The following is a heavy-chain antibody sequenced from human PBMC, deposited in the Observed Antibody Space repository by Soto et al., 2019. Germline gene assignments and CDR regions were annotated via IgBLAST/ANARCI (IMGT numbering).Heavy chain of an antibody. V-gene: IGHV1-69*01. CDR2: FIPIFRTL. Sequence: QVQLIQSEAEVKKPGSSVRVSCTASGGIFGSHGFSWVRQAPGQRLEWVGGFIPIFRTLTYTEKFQARVRIAADESTNSVYLDLSRLTSEDTALYYCVRDRRIYYSDPHDEFVATDYEVWGQGTMVSVSS. CDR1: GGIFGSHG. CDR3: VRDRRIYYSDPHDEFVATDYEV. D-gene: IGHD3-22*01. J-gene: IGHJ3*01.